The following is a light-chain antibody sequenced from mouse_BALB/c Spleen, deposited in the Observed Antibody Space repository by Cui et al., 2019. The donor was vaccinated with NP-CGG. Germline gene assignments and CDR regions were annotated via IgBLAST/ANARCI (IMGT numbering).Light chain of an antibody. CDR1: TGAVTSSNY. V-gene: IGLV1*01. J-gene: IGLJ1*01. Sequence: QAVVTQESALTTSPGETVTLTCRPSTGAVTSSNYANWVQGKPDHLFTGLIGGTNNRVPGVPARFSGSLIGDRAALIITGAQTEDEAIYFCALWYSNHWVFGGGTKLTVL. CDR3: ALWYSNHWV. CDR2: GTN.